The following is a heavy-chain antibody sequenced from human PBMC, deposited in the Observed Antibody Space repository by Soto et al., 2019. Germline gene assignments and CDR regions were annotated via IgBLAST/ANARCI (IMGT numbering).Heavy chain of an antibody. CDR1: GGTFSSYA. V-gene: IGHV1-69*01. CDR3: ARASSPYYDSSGHDAFDI. J-gene: IGHJ3*02. Sequence: QVQLVQSGAEVKKPGSSVKVSCKASGGTFSSYAISWVRQAPGQGLEWMGGIIPIFGTANYAQKFQGRVTITADESTSTAYMELSSLRSEDTAVYYCARASSPYYDSSGHDAFDIWGQGTMVTVSS. CDR2: IIPIFGTA. D-gene: IGHD3-22*01.